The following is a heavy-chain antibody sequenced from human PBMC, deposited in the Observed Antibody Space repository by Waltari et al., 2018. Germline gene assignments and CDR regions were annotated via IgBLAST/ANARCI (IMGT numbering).Heavy chain of an antibody. D-gene: IGHD3-16*02. Sequence: QLQLQESCPGLVKPSETLSLTCTVSGGSISSSSYYWGWIRQPPGKGLEWIGSIYYSGSTYYNPSLKSRVTISVDTSKNQFSLKLSSVTAADTAVYYCAGGTVITFGGVIVSFDYWGQGTLVTVSS. CDR3: AGGTVITFGGVIVSFDY. J-gene: IGHJ4*02. CDR2: IYYSGST. CDR1: GGSISSSSYY. V-gene: IGHV4-39*01.